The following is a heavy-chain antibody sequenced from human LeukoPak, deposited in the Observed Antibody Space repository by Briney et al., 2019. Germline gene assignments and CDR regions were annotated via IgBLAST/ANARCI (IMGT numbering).Heavy chain of an antibody. CDR1: GYSISSGYY. V-gene: IGHV4-38-2*02. CDR3: ARRGRYSSGWYDY. CDR2: IYHSGST. J-gene: IGHJ4*02. Sequence: SETLSLTCTVSGYSISSGYYWGWIRQPPRKGLEWIGSIYHSGSTYYTPSLKSRVTISVDTSKNQFSLKLSSVTAADTAVYYCARRGRYSSGWYDYRGQGTLVTVSS. D-gene: IGHD6-19*01.